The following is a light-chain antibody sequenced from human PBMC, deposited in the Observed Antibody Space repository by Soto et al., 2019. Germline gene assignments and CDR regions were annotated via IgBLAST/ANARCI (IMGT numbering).Light chain of an antibody. V-gene: IGKV1-39*01. Sequence: DIQMTQSSSSLSASVRDTVTITCRASQNIGSYLNWYQQKPGKAPTLLIYAASTLQSGVPSRFSGSGSGTDFNLTISSLNPEDFATYFCQQGYRIFQTFGQGTKLEVK. CDR2: AAS. CDR1: QNIGSY. CDR3: QQGYRIFQT. J-gene: IGKJ1*01.